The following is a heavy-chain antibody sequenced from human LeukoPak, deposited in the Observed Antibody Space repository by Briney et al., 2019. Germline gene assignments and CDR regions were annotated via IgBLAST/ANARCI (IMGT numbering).Heavy chain of an antibody. CDR3: ARDQDSEQHAFDI. CDR2: IIPILGIA. J-gene: IGHJ3*02. Sequence: SVKVSCRASGGTFSSYAISWVRQAPGQGLEWMGRIIPILGIANYAQKLQGRVTIAADKSTSTAYMELSSLRSEDTAVYYCARDQDSEQHAFDIWGQGTMVTVSS. CDR1: GGTFSSYA. D-gene: IGHD6-13*01. V-gene: IGHV1-69*04.